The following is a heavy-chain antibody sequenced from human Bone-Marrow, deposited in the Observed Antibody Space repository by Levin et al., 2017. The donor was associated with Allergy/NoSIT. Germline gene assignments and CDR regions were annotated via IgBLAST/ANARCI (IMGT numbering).Heavy chain of an antibody. CDR1: GDIFNNFA. Sequence: SVKVSCKASGDIFNNFAITWVRQAPGQGLEWMGGIIPVFDTTNYAQTFQGRLTITWDESTSTGYMDLNTLVSQDTAVYFCARDSSVSGGGGFDYWGQGTLVSVSS. CDR3: ARDSSVSGGGGFDY. D-gene: IGHD2-8*01. CDR2: IIPVFDTT. J-gene: IGHJ4*02. V-gene: IGHV1-69*13.